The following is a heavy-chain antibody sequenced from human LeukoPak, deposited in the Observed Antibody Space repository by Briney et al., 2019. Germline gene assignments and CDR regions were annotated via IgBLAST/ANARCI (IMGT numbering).Heavy chain of an antibody. CDR2: INPNGGST. J-gene: IGHJ5*02. CDR1: GYTFTSYY. Sequence: ASVKVSCKASGYTFTSYYMHWVRQAPGQGLEWMGIINPNGGSTSYAQKIQSRVSMTRDTSTSTVYMELSRRRSEDTAVYYCARERGDIVVVPAPIIGGNWFDPWGQGTLVTVSS. CDR3: ARERGDIVVVPAPIIGGNWFDP. V-gene: IGHV1-46*03. D-gene: IGHD2-2*02.